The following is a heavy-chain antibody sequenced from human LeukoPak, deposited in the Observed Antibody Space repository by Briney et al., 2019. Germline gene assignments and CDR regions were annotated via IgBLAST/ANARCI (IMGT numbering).Heavy chain of an antibody. CDR3: ARQAWLLDY. CDR1: GGSLNNYY. CDR2: IYYSGST. V-gene: IGHV4-59*08. Sequence: PSETLSLTCTVSGGSLNNYYSTWIRQPPGRGLEWIGHIYYSGSTYYNPSLKSRVTISVDTSKNQFTLKLSSVTAADTAVYYCARQAWLLDYWGPGTLVTVAS. J-gene: IGHJ4*02. D-gene: IGHD5-12*01.